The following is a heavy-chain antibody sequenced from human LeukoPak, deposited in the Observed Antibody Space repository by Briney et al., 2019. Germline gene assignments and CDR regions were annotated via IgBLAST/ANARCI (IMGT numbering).Heavy chain of an antibody. J-gene: IGHJ6*03. D-gene: IGHD6-6*01. CDR3: DEQHGYSSSSNYMDV. V-gene: IGHV4-61*02. CDR1: GGSISSDDYY. Sequence: PSQTLSLTCTVSGGSISSDDYYWSWIRQPAGKGLEWIGRIYTSGSTNYNPSLKSRVTISVDRSKNQFSLKLSSVTAADTAVYSRDEQHGYSSSSNYMDVWGKGTTVTVSS. CDR2: IYTSGST.